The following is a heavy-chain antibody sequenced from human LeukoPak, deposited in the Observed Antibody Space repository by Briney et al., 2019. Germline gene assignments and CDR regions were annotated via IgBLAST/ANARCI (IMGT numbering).Heavy chain of an antibody. CDR3: AKERSMMGLGDAFDI. CDR1: GFTFSSYS. V-gene: IGHV3-21*04. Sequence: PGGSLRLSCAASGFTFSSYSMNWVRQAPGKGLEWVSSISGSSRYMYYADSAKGRFTISRDNSKNTLYLQMNSLRAEDTAVYYCAKERSMMGLGDAFDIWGQGTMVTVSS. D-gene: IGHD3-22*01. CDR2: ISGSSRYM. J-gene: IGHJ3*02.